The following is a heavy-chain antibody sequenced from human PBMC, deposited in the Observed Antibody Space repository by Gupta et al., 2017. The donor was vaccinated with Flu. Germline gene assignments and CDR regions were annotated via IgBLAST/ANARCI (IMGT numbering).Heavy chain of an antibody. CDR2: IRSKAYGGTT. CDR3: TRGRRDGYNYYYGMDV. J-gene: IGHJ6*02. V-gene: IGHV3-49*04. Sequence: EVQLVQSGGGLVQPGRSLRLSCTASGFTFGDSTMNWVRQAPGKGLEWVGFIRSKAYGGTTEYAASVKGRFTISRDDSKSIAYLQMNSLKSEDTAVYFCTRGRRDGYNYYYGMDVWGQGTTVTVSS. CDR1: GFTFGDST. D-gene: IGHD5-24*01.